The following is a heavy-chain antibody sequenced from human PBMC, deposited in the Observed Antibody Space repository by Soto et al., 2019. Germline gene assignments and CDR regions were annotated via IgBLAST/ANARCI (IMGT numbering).Heavy chain of an antibody. CDR3: ARWRRRGYYYYGMDV. CDR2: IWYDGSNK. D-gene: IGHD3-10*01. J-gene: IGHJ6*02. Sequence: GGSLRLSCAASGFTFSSYGMHWVRQAPGKGLEWVAVIWYDGSNKYYADSVKGRFTISRDNSKNTLYLQMNSLRAEDTAVYYCARWRRRGYYYYGMDVWGQGXTVTVSS. CDR1: GFTFSSYG. V-gene: IGHV3-33*01.